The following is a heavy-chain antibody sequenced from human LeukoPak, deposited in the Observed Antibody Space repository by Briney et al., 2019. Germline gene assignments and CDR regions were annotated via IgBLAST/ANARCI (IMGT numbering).Heavy chain of an antibody. CDR2: ISYDGSNK. CDR3: AKEVRSGYLYYYYYMDV. CDR1: GFTFSSYA. V-gene: IGHV3-30*04. Sequence: GGSLRLSCAASGFTFSSYAMHWVRHAPGKRLEWVAVISYDGSNKYYADSVKGRFTISRDNSKNTLYLQMNSLRAEDTAVYYCAKEVRSGYLYYYYYMDVWGKGTTVTVSS. D-gene: IGHD3-3*01. J-gene: IGHJ6*03.